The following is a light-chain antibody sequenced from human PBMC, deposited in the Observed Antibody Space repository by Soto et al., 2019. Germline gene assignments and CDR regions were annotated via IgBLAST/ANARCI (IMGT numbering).Light chain of an antibody. J-gene: IGKJ1*01. CDR2: KAS. V-gene: IGKV1-5*03. CDR3: QQYNSYSWT. Sequence: TQSPSTLSASVGDRVTITCRASQSISSWLAWYKQKPGKAPKLLIYKASSLESGVPSRFSGSGSGTEFTLTISSLQPDDFATYYCQQYNSYSWTFGQGTKVDIK. CDR1: QSISSW.